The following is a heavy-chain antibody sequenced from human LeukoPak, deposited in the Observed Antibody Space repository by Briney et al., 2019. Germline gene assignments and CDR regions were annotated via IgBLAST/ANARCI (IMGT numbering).Heavy chain of an antibody. CDR3: AKYDSSGYSTYYFDY. J-gene: IGHJ4*02. CDR1: GFTFSDYY. D-gene: IGHD3-22*01. CDR2: ISSSGSTI. Sequence: GGSLRLSCAASGFTFSDYYMSWIRQAPGKGLEWVSYISSSGSTIYYADSVKGRFTISRDNSKNTLYLQMNSLRAEDTAVYYCAKYDSSGYSTYYFDYWGQGTLVTVSS. V-gene: IGHV3-11*01.